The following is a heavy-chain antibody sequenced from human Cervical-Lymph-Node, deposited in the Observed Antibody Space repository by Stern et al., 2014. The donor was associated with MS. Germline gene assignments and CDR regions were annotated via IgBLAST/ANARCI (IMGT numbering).Heavy chain of an antibody. D-gene: IGHD2-8*02. J-gene: IGHJ4*02. CDR2: VYYSGPT. CDR1: GDSISSYTHY. V-gene: IGHV4-39*01. CDR3: AKHACTGAACPFDL. Sequence: QVQLVESGPGLVKPSETLSLTCAVSGDSISSYTHYWAWIRQPPGKGLEWIGSVYYSGPTSYTPSLKSPVTIPVDTSKNPFALGLNSVTAADTAVYYCAKHACTGAACPFDLWGQGTLVTVSS.